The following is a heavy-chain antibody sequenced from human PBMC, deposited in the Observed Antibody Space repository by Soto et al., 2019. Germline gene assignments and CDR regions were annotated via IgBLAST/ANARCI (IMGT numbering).Heavy chain of an antibody. CDR3: ASEKIPVAGTERYYYYGMDV. Sequence: RASVKVSCKASGYTFTSYDINWVRQATGQGLEWMGWMNPNSGNTGYAQKFQGRVTMTRNTSISTAYMELSSLRSEDTAVYYCASEKIPVAGTERYYYYGMDVWGQGTTVTVSS. CDR2: MNPNSGNT. D-gene: IGHD6-19*01. V-gene: IGHV1-8*01. CDR1: GYTFTSYD. J-gene: IGHJ6*02.